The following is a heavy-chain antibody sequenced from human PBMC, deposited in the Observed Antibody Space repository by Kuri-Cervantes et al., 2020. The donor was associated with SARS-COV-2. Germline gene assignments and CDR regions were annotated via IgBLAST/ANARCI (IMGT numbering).Heavy chain of an antibody. J-gene: IGHJ6*02. V-gene: IGHV3-48*01. CDR1: EFTFSNYA. Sequence: GESLKISCAASEFTFSNYAMNWVRQAPGKGLEWVSYISSSSSTIYYADSVKGRFTISRDNAKNSLYLQMNSLRAEDTAVYYCARGFPTVTTWLGYYYYGMDVWGQGTTVTVSS. CDR3: ARGFPTVTTWLGYYYYGMDV. CDR2: ISSSSSTI. D-gene: IGHD4-17*01.